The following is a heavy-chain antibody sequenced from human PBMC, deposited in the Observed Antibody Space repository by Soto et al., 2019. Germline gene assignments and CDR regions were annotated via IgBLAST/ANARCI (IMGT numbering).Heavy chain of an antibody. CDR2: IKQDGSEK. J-gene: IGHJ4*02. CDR3: ARGSGYYFY. Sequence: EVQLVESGGGLVQPGGSLRLSCAASGFTFSNYWMSWVRQAPGKGLEWVANIKQDGSEKYYVDSVKGRFTISRDNAKNSLYLQMNSLRAEDTAVYSCARGSGYYFYWGQGILVTVSS. CDR1: GFTFSNYW. V-gene: IGHV3-7*05. D-gene: IGHD3-22*01.